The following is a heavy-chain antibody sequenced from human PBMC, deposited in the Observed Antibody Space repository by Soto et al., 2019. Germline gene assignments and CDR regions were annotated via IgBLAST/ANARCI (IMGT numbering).Heavy chain of an antibody. Sequence: QERLVQSGAEVRKPGSSVKVSCKVTGGTSTRYAINWVRQAPGQGLEWMGGIVPMFGTSKYAQKFQGRVTITADTSTNIAYMELRSLRSEXTXVYYCNRGSEYDFWSGYLWGQGTLVSVSS. CDR3: NRGSEYDFWSGYL. V-gene: IGHV1-69*06. CDR2: IVPMFGTS. D-gene: IGHD3-3*01. J-gene: IGHJ4*02. CDR1: GGTSTRYA.